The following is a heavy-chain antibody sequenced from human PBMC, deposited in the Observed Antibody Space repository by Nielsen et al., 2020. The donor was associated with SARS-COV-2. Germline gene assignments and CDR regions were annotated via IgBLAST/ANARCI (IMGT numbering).Heavy chain of an antibody. Sequence: GGSLRLSCKGSGYSFTSYWIGWVRQMPGKGLEWMGIIYPGDSDTRYSPSFQGQVTISADKSISTAYLQWSSLKASDTAMYYCARHGQQQLDPFDYWGQGTLVTVSS. V-gene: IGHV5-51*01. D-gene: IGHD6-13*01. CDR3: ARHGQQQLDPFDY. CDR1: GYSFTSYW. J-gene: IGHJ4*02. CDR2: IYPGDSDT.